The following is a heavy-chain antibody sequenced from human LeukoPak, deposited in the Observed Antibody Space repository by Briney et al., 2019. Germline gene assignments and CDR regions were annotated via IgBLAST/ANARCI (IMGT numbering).Heavy chain of an antibody. CDR3: ARDMRGLWFGELLSNDAFDI. CDR2: ISAYNGNT. J-gene: IGHJ3*02. D-gene: IGHD3-10*01. Sequence: ASVKVSCKASGYTFTSYGISWVRQAPGQGLEWMGWISAYNGNTNYAQKLQGRVTMTTDTSTSTAYMELRSLRSDDTAVYYCARDMRGLWFGELLSNDAFDIWGQGTMVTVSS. V-gene: IGHV1-18*01. CDR1: GYTFTSYG.